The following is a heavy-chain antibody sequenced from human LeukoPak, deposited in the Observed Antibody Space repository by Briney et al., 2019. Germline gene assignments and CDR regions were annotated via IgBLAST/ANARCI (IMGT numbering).Heavy chain of an antibody. CDR3: ARDVAGNTFDY. Sequence: PSETLSLTCAVYGGSFNDYFWSWIRQPPGKGLEWIGEISHSARTNYNPPLKSRVTISVDTAKSQFSLRLTSMTAADTAVYYCARDVAGNTFDYWGQGTLVTVSS. CDR1: GGSFNDYF. V-gene: IGHV4-34*01. J-gene: IGHJ4*02. CDR2: ISHSART. D-gene: IGHD5-12*01.